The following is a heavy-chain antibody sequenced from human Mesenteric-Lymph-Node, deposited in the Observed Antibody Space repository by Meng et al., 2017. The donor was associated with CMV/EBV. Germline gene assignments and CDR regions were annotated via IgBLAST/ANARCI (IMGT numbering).Heavy chain of an antibody. CDR1: TITRYG. CDR3: ARVRGVGYCSGGSCQLIDY. Sequence: TITRYGISWVREAPGQGLEWMGWISAYNGNTNYAQKLQGRVTMTTDTSTSTAYMELRSLRSDDTAVYYCARVRGVGYCSGGSCQLIDYWGQGTLVTVSS. CDR2: ISAYNGNT. J-gene: IGHJ4*02. D-gene: IGHD2-15*01. V-gene: IGHV1-18*04.